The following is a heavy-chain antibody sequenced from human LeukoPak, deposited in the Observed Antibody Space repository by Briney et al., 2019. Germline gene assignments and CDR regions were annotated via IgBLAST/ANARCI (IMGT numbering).Heavy chain of an antibody. J-gene: IGHJ4*02. CDR1: GFTVSSNY. V-gene: IGHV3-53*01. CDR3: ATTLCGGDCYSLDY. D-gene: IGHD2-21*02. Sequence: GGSLRLSCAASGFTVSSNYMSWVRQAPGKGLEWVSVIYSGGSTYYADSVKGRFTISRDNSKNTLYLQMNSLRAEDTAVYYYATTLCGGDCYSLDYWGQGTLVTVSS. CDR2: IYSGGST.